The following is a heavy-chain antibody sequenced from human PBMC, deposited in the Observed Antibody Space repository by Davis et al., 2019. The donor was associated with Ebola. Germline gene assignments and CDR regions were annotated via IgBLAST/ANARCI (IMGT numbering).Heavy chain of an antibody. CDR2: ISSSSSTI. J-gene: IGHJ4*02. V-gene: IGHV3-48*01. Sequence: GGSLRLSCAASGFTFSSYSMNWVRQAPGKGLEWVSYISSSSSTIYYADSVKGRFTISRDNSKNTLYLQMGSLRAEDTAVYYCARDWPIDVVVVAATFDYWGQGTLVTVSS. D-gene: IGHD2-15*01. CDR1: GFTFSSYS. CDR3: ARDWPIDVVVVAATFDY.